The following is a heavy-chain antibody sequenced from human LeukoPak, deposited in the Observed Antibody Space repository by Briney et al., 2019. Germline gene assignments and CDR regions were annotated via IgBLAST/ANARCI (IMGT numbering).Heavy chain of an antibody. CDR1: GGSICSGGYY. V-gene: IGHV4-31*03. CDR2: IYYDGST. J-gene: IGHJ3*02. CDR3: ARSDDYGDYLDAFDI. Sequence: SETLSLTCTVSGGSICSGGYYWIGLPEPPGRGRECIGYIYYDGSTYYNPSLKSRVTISVDTSKNQFSLQLSSVTAADTAVYYCARSDDYGDYLDAFDIWGQGTMVTVSS. D-gene: IGHD4-17*01.